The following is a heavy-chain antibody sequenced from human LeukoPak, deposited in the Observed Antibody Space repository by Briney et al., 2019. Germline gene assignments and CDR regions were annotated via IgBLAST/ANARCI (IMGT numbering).Heavy chain of an antibody. V-gene: IGHV4-30-2*01. CDR1: GGSISSGGYY. D-gene: IGHD2-21*01. J-gene: IGHJ5*02. CDR3: ARATNSFWFDP. Sequence: SQTLSLTCTVSGGSISSGGYYWSWIRQPPGKGLEWIGYIYHSGSTYYNPSLKSRVTISVDRSKNQFSLKLSSVTAAGTAVYYCARATNSFWFDPWGQGTLVTVSS. CDR2: IYHSGST.